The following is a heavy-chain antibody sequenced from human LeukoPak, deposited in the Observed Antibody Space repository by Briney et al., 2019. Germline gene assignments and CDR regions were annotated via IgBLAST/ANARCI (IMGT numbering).Heavy chain of an antibody. D-gene: IGHD6-13*01. CDR2: LYYTGST. Sequence: KPSETLSLTCSVSGGSISSSGYFWGWFRQPPGKGLEWIGSLYYTGSTYYNPSLKSRVTISADTSTNQFSLKLSSVTAADTAVYYCARRTRLATPGGHVIDSWGQGTLVTVSS. CDR3: ARRTRLATPGGHVIDS. V-gene: IGHV4-39*01. CDR1: GGSISSSGYF. J-gene: IGHJ5*01.